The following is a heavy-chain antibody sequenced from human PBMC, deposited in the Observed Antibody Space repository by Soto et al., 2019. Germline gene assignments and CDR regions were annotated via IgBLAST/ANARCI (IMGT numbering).Heavy chain of an antibody. CDR2: IWYDGSNK. V-gene: IGHV3-33*01. CDR1: GFTFSSYG. CDR3: ARDVREVGIGY. J-gene: IGHJ4*02. D-gene: IGHD1-26*01. Sequence: QVQLVESGGGVVQPGRSLRLSCAASGFTFSSYGMHWVRQAPGKGLEWVAVIWYDGSNKYYADSVKGRFTISRDNSKNTLYLQMNSLRAEDTAVYYCARDVREVGIGYWGQGTLVTVSS.